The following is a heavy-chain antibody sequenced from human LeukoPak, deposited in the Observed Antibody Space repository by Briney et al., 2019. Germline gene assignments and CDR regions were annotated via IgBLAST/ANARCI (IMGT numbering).Heavy chain of an antibody. J-gene: IGHJ3*02. V-gene: IGHV1-8*01. CDR1: GYTFTSYG. Sequence: ASVKVSCKASGYTFTSYGINWVRQATGRGLEWMGWMNPNSGNTGYAQKFQGRVTMTRNTSISTAYMELSSLRSEDTAVYYCATLENVDIVATEGIWGQGTMVTVSS. CDR3: ATLENVDIVATEGI. CDR2: MNPNSGNT. D-gene: IGHD5-12*01.